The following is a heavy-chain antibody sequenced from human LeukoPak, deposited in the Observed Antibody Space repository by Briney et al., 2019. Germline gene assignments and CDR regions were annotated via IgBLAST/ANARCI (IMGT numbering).Heavy chain of an antibody. CDR2: ISSSGSTI. V-gene: IGHV3-48*03. J-gene: IGHJ4*02. CDR3: ARSPNYCGGDCNDY. CDR1: GFTFSSYE. D-gene: IGHD2-21*02. Sequence: PGGSLRLSCAASGFTFSSYEMNWVRQAPGKGLEWVSYISSSGSTIYYADSVKGRFTISRDNAKNSLYLQMNSLRAEDTAVYYCARSPNYCGGDCNDYWGQGTLVTVSS.